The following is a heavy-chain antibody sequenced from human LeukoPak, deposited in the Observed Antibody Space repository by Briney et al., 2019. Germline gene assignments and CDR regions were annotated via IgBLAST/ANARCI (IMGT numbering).Heavy chain of an antibody. D-gene: IGHD3-22*01. V-gene: IGHV3-7*01. CDR3: ASFLSSGYYQTWYDP. CDR2: INQDGSDK. CDR1: GFTVSSNY. J-gene: IGHJ5*02. Sequence: GGSLRLSCAASGFTVSSNYMSWVRQAPGKGLEWVAKINQDGSDKYYVDSVKGRFTISRDNAKNSLYLQMNSLRAEDTAVYYCASFLSSGYYQTWYDPWGQGTLVTVSS.